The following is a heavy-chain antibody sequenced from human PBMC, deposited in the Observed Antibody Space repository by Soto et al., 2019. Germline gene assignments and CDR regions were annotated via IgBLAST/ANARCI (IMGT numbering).Heavy chain of an antibody. V-gene: IGHV1-8*01. CDR3: ARERKFDFWRKGLDV. D-gene: IGHD3-3*01. Sequence: QAQLVQSGAEVKKPGASVKVSCKASGYTFTSYDINWVRQATGQGLAWLGWMDPNSGSTGYAQNFQGRVTMTRNISINTAHMELSSLRSEDTAVYYCARERKFDFWRKGLDVWGQGTTVTVSS. CDR1: GYTFTSYD. J-gene: IGHJ6*02. CDR2: MDPNSGST.